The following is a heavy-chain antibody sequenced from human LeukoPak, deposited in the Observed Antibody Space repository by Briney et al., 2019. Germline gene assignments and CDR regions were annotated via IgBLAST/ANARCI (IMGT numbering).Heavy chain of an antibody. Sequence: GGSLRLSCAASGFTFNNYAMSWVRQAPGMGLEWISVISAGGSSIFYADSMKGRFSISRDNSENTLSLQMNSLRAEDTAVYYCAKDRTGAYRIFDYWGQGTLVTVSS. D-gene: IGHD4-17*01. V-gene: IGHV3-23*01. CDR1: GFTFNNYA. CDR2: ISAGGSSI. CDR3: AKDRTGAYRIFDY. J-gene: IGHJ4*02.